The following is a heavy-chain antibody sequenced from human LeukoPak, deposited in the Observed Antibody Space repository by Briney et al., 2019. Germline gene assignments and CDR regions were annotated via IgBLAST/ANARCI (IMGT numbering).Heavy chain of an antibody. CDR3: ARDHALAELLFDY. Sequence: PGGSLRLSCAASGFTFSNYSMNWVRQAPGKGLEWVSYISSSSNTIYYADSVKGRFTTSRDNAQNSLYLQMNSLRAEDTAVYYCARDHALAELLFDYWGQGTLVTVSS. V-gene: IGHV3-48*01. CDR2: ISSSSNTI. J-gene: IGHJ4*02. D-gene: IGHD1-26*01. CDR1: GFTFSNYS.